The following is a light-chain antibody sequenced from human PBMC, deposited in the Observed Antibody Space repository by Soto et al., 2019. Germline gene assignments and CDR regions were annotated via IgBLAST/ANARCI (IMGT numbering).Light chain of an antibody. Sequence: EIVLTQSPATLSLSPGERATLSCRASQSVSSYLAWYQQKLGQAPRLLIYDASNRATGIPARFSGSGSGTDFTLTISGLEPEDLAVYYCQQRSNWPLTFGGGTKVEIK. CDR3: QQRSNWPLT. CDR1: QSVSSY. V-gene: IGKV3-11*01. CDR2: DAS. J-gene: IGKJ4*01.